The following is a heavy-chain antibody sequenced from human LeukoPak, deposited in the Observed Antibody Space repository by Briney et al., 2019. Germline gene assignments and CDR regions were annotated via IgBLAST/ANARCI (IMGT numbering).Heavy chain of an antibody. CDR3: SRGRWMGGFRLCGMDV. V-gene: IGHV3-48*03. J-gene: IGHJ6*02. CDR2: INSSGDTI. CDR1: GFTFSSYE. Sequence: PGGSLRLSCAASGFTFSSYEMNWVRQPPGKGLEWVSYINSSGDTIYYADSVKGRFTISRDNAKNSLYLQMNSLGVEDTAVYYCSRGRWMGGFRLCGMDVWGQGTLVTVSS. D-gene: IGHD1-1*01.